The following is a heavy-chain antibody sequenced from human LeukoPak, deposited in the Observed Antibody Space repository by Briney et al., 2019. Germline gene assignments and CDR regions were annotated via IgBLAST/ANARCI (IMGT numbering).Heavy chain of an antibody. D-gene: IGHD3-10*01. CDR1: AFTVSSYA. CDR3: AKDWGITMVRGVIIPFDY. V-gene: IGHV3-23*01. J-gene: IGHJ4*02. CDR2: ISGSGGST. Sequence: GGSLRLSCAASAFTVSSYAMSWVRQAPGKGLEWVSAISGSGGSTYYADSVKGRFTISRDNSKNTLYLQMNSLRAEDTAVYYCAKDWGITMVRGVIIPFDYWGQGTLVTVSS.